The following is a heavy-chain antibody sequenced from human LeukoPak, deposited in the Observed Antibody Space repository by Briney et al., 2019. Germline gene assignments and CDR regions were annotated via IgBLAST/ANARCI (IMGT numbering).Heavy chain of an antibody. CDR3: ARAYLGSGSYYSNNKYYFGY. V-gene: IGHV4-61*01. CDR1: SGSVSSGSDY. D-gene: IGHD3-10*01. J-gene: IGHJ4*02. Sequence: SETLSLTCTVSSGSVSSGSDYWSWIRQPPGKGLEWIGYISYRGSTHYNPSPKSRVTISVDTSTNQFSLKLSSVTAADTAVYYCARAYLGSGSYYSNNKYYFGYWGQGTLVTVSS. CDR2: ISYRGST.